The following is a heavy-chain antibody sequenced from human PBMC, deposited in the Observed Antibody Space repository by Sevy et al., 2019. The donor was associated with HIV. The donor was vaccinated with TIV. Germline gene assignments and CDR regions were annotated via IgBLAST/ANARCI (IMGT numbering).Heavy chain of an antibody. J-gene: IGHJ4*02. V-gene: IGHV1-18*01. CDR3: ARDRVPYSCSCEFDY. CDR2: ISSYNGNT. CDR1: GYTFSNYG. Sequence: ASVKVSCKASGYTFSNYGINWVRQAPGHGLEWMGWISSYNGNTNYAQKFQGRVTMTIDTPTSTGYMELRSLRSDDTAMYYCARDRVPYSCSCEFDYWGQGTLVTVSS. D-gene: IGHD6-13*01.